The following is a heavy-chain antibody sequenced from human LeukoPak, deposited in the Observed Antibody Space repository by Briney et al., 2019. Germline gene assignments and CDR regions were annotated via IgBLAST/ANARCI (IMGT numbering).Heavy chain of an antibody. CDR3: ARGPRGLWCHYDY. Sequence: PGGSLRLSCAASGFTFSSYAMHRVRQAPGKGLEWVAVISYDGSNKHYADSVKGRFTISRDDSKNTLYLRMNSLRAEDTAVYYCARGPRGLWCHYDYWGQGTLVTVSS. D-gene: IGHD2-8*01. CDR2: ISYDGSNK. CDR1: GFTFSSYA. V-gene: IGHV3-30-3*01. J-gene: IGHJ4*02.